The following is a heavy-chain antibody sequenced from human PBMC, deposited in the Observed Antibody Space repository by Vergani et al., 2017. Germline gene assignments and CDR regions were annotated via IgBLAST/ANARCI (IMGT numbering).Heavy chain of an antibody. CDR1: GFTFSNFG. D-gene: IGHD2-21*02. CDR2: IGKDGINT. CDR3: AKYLRDSTDGLPDS. V-gene: IGHV3-30*02. Sequence: QVQLVESAGGVVQPGGSLRLSCAASGFTFSNFGMHWIRQAPGQGLEWLAYIGKDGINTRYRDAVKGGFTVSRDNSKDILYLQMDRLRREDTSLYYCAKYLRDSTDGLPDSWGPGTLVIVSS. J-gene: IGHJ4*02.